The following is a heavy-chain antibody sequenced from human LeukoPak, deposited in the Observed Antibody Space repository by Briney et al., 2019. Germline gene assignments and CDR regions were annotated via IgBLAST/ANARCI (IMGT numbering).Heavy chain of an antibody. V-gene: IGHV4-39*07. J-gene: IGHJ1*01. CDR2: IYYSGST. Sequence: PSETLSLTCTVSGGSISSSNYYWGWIRQPLGKGLEWIGSIYYSGSTYYNPSLKSRVTISVDTSKNQLSLKLSSVTAADTAVYYCARVAAGIGFFQHWGQGTLVTVSS. D-gene: IGHD6-13*01. CDR1: GGSISSSNYY. CDR3: ARVAAGIGFFQH.